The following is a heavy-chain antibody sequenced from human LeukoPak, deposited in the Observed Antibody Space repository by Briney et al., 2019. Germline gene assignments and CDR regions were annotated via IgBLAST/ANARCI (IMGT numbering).Heavy chain of an antibody. CDR1: GFTFDDHG. CDR2: ISWNSGSI. V-gene: IGHV3-9*03. D-gene: IGHD5-18*01. J-gene: IGHJ4*02. CDR3: TRASGYSSGSVDY. Sequence: QTGRSLRLSCAASGFTFDDHGMHWVRQAPGKGLEWVSGISWNSGSIGYADSVKGRFTISRDNAKSTLYLKMNSLRTDDMALYYCTRASGYSSGSVDYWGQGTLVTVSS.